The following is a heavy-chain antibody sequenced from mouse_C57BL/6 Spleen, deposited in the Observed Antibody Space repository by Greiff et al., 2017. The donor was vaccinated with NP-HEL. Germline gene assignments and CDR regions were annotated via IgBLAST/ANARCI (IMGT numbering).Heavy chain of an antibody. CDR2: IDPNSGGT. D-gene: IGHD3-2*02. CDR3: ASQRRLPYYYAMDY. Sequence: QVQLQQPGAELVKPGASVKLSCKASGYTFTSYWMHWVKQRPGRGLEWIGRIDPNSGGTKYNEKFKSKATLTVDKLASTAYMQLSSLTSEYSAVYKCASQRRLPYYYAMDYWGQGTSVTVSS. V-gene: IGHV1-72*01. J-gene: IGHJ4*01. CDR1: GYTFTSYW.